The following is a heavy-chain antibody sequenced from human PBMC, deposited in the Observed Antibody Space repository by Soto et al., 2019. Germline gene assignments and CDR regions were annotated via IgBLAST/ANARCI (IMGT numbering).Heavy chain of an antibody. CDR1: GGTFSSYT. CDR3: ARGYYSGSNPSAFDY. Sequence: QLQLVQSGAEVREPGSSVKVSCKASGGTFSSYTVIWVRQAPGQGLEWMGGITPTLNIAKYAEKFQGRVTITADESTRTVNMHLRSLRSEHTAVYFCARGYYSGSNPSAFDYWGQGTLVAVSA. V-gene: IGHV1-69*12. CDR2: ITPTLNIA. D-gene: IGHD1-26*01. J-gene: IGHJ4*02.